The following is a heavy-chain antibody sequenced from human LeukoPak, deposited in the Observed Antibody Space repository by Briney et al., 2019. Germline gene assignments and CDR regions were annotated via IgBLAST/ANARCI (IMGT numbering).Heavy chain of an antibody. CDR2: INHRGST. V-gene: IGHV4-34*01. CDR1: GGSFSGYY. Sequence: SETLSLTCAVYGGSFSGYYWSSIRQPPGKGLEWHGEINHRGSTNYNPPRKSRVTIAVDTSKNQISLKLSSETGADTAVYYCARGGGYDSSGYWFDPWGQGTLVTVSS. J-gene: IGHJ5*01. D-gene: IGHD3-22*01. CDR3: ARGGGYDSSGYWFDP.